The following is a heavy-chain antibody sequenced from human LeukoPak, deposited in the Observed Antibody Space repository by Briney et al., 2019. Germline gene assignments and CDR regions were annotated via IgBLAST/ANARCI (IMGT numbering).Heavy chain of an antibody. CDR1: GFTFSGSP. CDR3: TRQWNYDILTGYYFDY. CDR2: IRSKANSYAT. V-gene: IGHV3-73*01. Sequence: GSLRLSCAASGFTFSGSPILWVRQASGKGLEWVGRIRSKANSYATAYAASVKGRFTISRDDSKNTAYLQMNSLKTEDTAVYYCTRQWNYDILTGYYFDYWGQGTLVTVSS. J-gene: IGHJ4*02. D-gene: IGHD3-9*01.